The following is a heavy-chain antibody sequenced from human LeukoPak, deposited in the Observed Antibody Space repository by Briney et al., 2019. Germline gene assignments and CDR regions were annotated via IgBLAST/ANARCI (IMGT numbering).Heavy chain of an antibody. CDR2: INPNSGGT. D-gene: IGHD6-6*01. Sequence: ASVKVSCKASGYTFTGYYMHWVRQAPGQGLEWMGWINPNSGGTNYAQKFQGRVTMTRDTSISTAHMELSRLRSDDTAVYYCARDGSGAARLPDYWGQGTLVTVSS. V-gene: IGHV1-2*02. CDR1: GYTFTGYY. CDR3: ARDGSGAARLPDY. J-gene: IGHJ4*02.